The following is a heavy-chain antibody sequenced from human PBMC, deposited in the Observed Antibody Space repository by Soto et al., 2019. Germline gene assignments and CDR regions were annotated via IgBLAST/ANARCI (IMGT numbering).Heavy chain of an antibody. CDR3: ARDSRVDVPDYFDN. J-gene: IGHJ4*02. Sequence: LRLSCAASGFIIPSCARHWIRQAPGKGLEWVAVIGSDGTHRYYGDSVQGRFTISRDTSQNMVFLQMDRLTAEDTALYYCARDSRVDVPDYFDNWGQGTLVTVSS. CDR2: IGSDGTHR. CDR1: GFIIPSCA. V-gene: IGHV3-30*01. D-gene: IGHD3-3*01.